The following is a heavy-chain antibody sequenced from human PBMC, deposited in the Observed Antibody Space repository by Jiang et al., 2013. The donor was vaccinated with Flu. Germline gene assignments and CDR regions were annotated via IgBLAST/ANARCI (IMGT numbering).Heavy chain of an antibody. J-gene: IGHJ4*02. CDR1: GYSFTSYS. CDR3: ARVEVGYGGKLDY. D-gene: IGHD4-23*01. CDR2: MNANSGVT. V-gene: IGHV1-8*01. Sequence: QLVESGAEVKKPGASVKVSCKASGYSFTSYSFNWVRQATGQRLEWMGWMNANSGVTTYAKSFQGRVTMTRDTSINTAYMELSSLSSEDTAVYYCARVEVGYGGKLDYWGQGTLVTVSS.